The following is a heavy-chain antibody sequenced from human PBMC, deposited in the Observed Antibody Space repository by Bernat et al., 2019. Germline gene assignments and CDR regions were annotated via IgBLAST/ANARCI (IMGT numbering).Heavy chain of an antibody. V-gene: IGHV3-21*01. Sequence: EVQLVESGGGLVKPGGSLRLSCVDSGFNFRNFAMNWVRQAPGKGLEWVSSIFSSGSPIYYADSVKGRFTISRDNAKNSLYLQMNSLRAEDTAVYYCTRGLCGGDCYSDWGQGTLVTVSS. CDR2: IFSSGSPI. J-gene: IGHJ4*02. CDR1: GFNFRNFA. D-gene: IGHD2-21*01. CDR3: TRGLCGGDCYSD.